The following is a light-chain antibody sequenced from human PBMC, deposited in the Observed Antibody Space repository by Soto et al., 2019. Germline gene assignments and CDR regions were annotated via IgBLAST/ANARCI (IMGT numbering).Light chain of an antibody. J-gene: IGKJ3*01. CDR1: QNISNF. CDR3: QQSFTSPFP. CDR2: VAS. Sequence: DIQLTQSPSSLSASVGDRVTIACRASQNISNFLNWYQQKPGKAPTVLIYVASSLRSGVPSGFSGSGAGTDFTLTISRLQPEDLATDYCQQSFTSPFPFGPGTKVDI. V-gene: IGKV1-39*01.